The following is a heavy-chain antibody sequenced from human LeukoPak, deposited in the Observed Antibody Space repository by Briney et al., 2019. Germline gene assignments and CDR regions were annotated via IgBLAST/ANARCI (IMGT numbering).Heavy chain of an antibody. CDR2: ISYDGSNK. Sequence: GRSLRLSCAASGFTFSSYAMHWVRQAPGKGLEWVAVISYDGSNKYYADSVKGRFTISRDNSKNTLYLRMNSLRAEDTAVYYCASIAVAGKKDYWGQGTLVTVSS. CDR3: ASIAVAGKKDY. D-gene: IGHD6-19*01. J-gene: IGHJ4*02. CDR1: GFTFSSYA. V-gene: IGHV3-30*04.